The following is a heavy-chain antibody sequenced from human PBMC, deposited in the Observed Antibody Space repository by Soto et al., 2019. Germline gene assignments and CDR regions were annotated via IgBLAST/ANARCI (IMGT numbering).Heavy chain of an antibody. J-gene: IGHJ4*02. V-gene: IGHV3-30*18. CDR2: ISYDGSNK. Sequence: GGSLRLSCAASGFTFSSYGMHWVRQAPGKGLEWVAVISYDGSNKYYADSVKGRFTISRDNSKNTLYLQMNSLRAEDTAVYYCAKDPQPLRLRSGELSFTGPFDYWGQGTLVTVSS. D-gene: IGHD3-16*02. CDR1: GFTFSSYG. CDR3: AKDPQPLRLRSGELSFTGPFDY.